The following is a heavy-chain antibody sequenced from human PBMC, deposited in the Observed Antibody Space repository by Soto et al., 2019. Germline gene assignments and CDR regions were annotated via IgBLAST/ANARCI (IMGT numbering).Heavy chain of an antibody. CDR3: TKDDGYNDSTYYHYFGMDV. CDR1: GFTFSGYY. D-gene: IGHD5-12*01. J-gene: IGHJ6*02. V-gene: IGHV3-30*18. CDR2: ISYDGSTE. Sequence: GGSLRLSCAASGFTFSGYYMHWVRQAPGKGLEWVAVISYDGSTEYYADSVKGRFTISRDNSANRLFLQMNSLRPEDTAVYYCTKDDGYNDSTYYHYFGMDVWGQGTTVTV.